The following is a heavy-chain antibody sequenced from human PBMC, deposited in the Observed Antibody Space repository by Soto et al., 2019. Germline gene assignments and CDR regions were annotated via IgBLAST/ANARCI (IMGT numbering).Heavy chain of an antibody. CDR3: ARGGGAYSSSSQDWFDP. Sequence: ASVKVSCKASGYTFTSYGISWVRQAPGQGLEWMGWISAYNGNTNYAQKLRGRVTMTTDTSTSTAYMELRSLRSDDTAVYYCARGGGAYSSSSQDWFDPWGQGTLVTVSS. V-gene: IGHV1-18*01. J-gene: IGHJ5*02. CDR1: GYTFTSYG. D-gene: IGHD6-6*01. CDR2: ISAYNGNT.